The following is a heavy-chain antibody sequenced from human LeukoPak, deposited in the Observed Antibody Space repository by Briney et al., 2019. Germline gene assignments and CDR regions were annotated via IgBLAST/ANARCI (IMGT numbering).Heavy chain of an antibody. CDR2: IYYSGST. V-gene: IGHV4-59*12. Sequence: PSETLSLTCTVSGGSISSYYWSWIRQPPGKGLEWIGYIYYSGSTNYNPSLKSRVTISVDKSKNQFSLKLSSVTAADTAVYYCARGLSSSSWYGIWGQGTLVTVSS. CDR3: ARGLSSSSWYGI. CDR1: GGSISSYY. J-gene: IGHJ4*02. D-gene: IGHD6-13*01.